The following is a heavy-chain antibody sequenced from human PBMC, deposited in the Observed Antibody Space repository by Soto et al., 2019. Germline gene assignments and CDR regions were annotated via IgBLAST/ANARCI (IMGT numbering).Heavy chain of an antibody. D-gene: IGHD2-8*01. CDR2: ISAYNGDT. J-gene: IGHJ4*02. Sequence: QAQLVQSGGEVKKPGASVKVSCRASGYAFTSYGYAWVRQAPGQGLDWRGWISAYNGDTNYAQKFQDRVTLTTDTPTNKVHMELWNLGSEDTAVYYCARGGAYCTSITCLFDSFWGLGTLVTVSS. V-gene: IGHV1-18*01. CDR1: GYAFTSYG. CDR3: ARGGAYCTSITCLFDSF.